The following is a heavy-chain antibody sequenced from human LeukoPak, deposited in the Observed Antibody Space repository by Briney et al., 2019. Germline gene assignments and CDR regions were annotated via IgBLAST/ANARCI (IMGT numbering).Heavy chain of an antibody. CDR1: GYTFTSYD. V-gene: IGHV1-8*01. D-gene: IGHD5-18*01. Sequence: ASVKVSCKASGYTFTSYDINWVRQDTGQGLEWMGWMNPNSGNTGYAQKFQGRVTMTRNTSISTAYMELSSLRSEDTAVYYCAREGRWTAMVEREDYWGQGTLVTVSS. CDR2: MNPNSGNT. J-gene: IGHJ4*02. CDR3: AREGRWTAMVEREDY.